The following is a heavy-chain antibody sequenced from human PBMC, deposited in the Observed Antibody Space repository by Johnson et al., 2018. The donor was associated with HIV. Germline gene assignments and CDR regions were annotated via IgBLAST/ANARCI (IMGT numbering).Heavy chain of an antibody. Sequence: EVQLVESGGGLVQPGGSLRLSCAASGFTVSSNYMSWVRQAPGKGLEWVSVIYSGGSTYYADSVKGRFTISRDNSKNTLYLQSNSLRAEDTAVYYCARERGGRHTFDIWVQGTMVTVSS. CDR2: IYSGGST. D-gene: IGHD2-21*01. V-gene: IGHV3-66*02. J-gene: IGHJ3*02. CDR1: GFTVSSNY. CDR3: ARERGGRHTFDI.